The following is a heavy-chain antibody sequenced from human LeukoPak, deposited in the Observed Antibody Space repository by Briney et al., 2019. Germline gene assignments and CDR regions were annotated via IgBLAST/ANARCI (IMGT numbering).Heavy chain of an antibody. J-gene: IGHJ4*02. CDR3: ARYHDYGDYYFHY. D-gene: IGHD4-17*01. CDR2: IYT. V-gene: IGHV5-51*01. CDR1: GYSFTNYW. Sequence: GESLKISCKGSGYSFTNYWIGWVRQMPGKGLEWMGIIYTRYSPSFQGQVTISADKSISTAYLQWSSLKASDTAMYYCARYHDYGDYYFHYWGQGTLVTVSS.